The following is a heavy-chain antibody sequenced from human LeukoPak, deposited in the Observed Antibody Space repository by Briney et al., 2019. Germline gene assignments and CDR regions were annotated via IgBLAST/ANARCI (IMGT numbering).Heavy chain of an antibody. J-gene: IGHJ5*02. CDR1: GGSVSSGSYY. Sequence: SETLSLTCTVSGGSVSSGSYYWSWIRQPPGKGLEWIGYIYYSGSTNYNPSLKSRVTISVDTSKNQFSLKLSSVTAADTAVYYCARGSGWNWFDPWGQGTLVTVSS. V-gene: IGHV4-61*01. CDR2: IYYSGST. CDR3: ARGSGWNWFDP.